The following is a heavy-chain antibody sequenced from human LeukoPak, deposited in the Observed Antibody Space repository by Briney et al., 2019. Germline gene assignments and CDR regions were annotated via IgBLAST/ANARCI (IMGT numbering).Heavy chain of an antibody. CDR2: ISYDGSNK. Sequence: PGGSLRLSCAASGFTFSSYAMHWVRQAPGKGLEWVAVISYDGSNKYYADSVKGRFTISRDNAKNSLYLQTNRLRAEEMAVYYCARGQHYYDRSGHDYWGQGTLVTVSS. CDR3: ARGQHYYDRSGHDY. D-gene: IGHD3-22*01. V-gene: IGHV3-30-3*01. J-gene: IGHJ4*02. CDR1: GFTFSSYA.